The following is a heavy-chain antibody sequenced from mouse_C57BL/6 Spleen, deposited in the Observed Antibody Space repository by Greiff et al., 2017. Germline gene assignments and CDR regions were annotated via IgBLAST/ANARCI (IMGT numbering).Heavy chain of an antibody. D-gene: IGHD2-14*01. CDR3: TKGYSY. CDR1: GFNIKDDY. J-gene: IGHJ2*01. V-gene: IGHV14-4*01. Sequence: EVKLVESGAELVRPGASVKLSCTASGFNIKDDYMHWVKQRPEQGLEWIGWIDPENGDTEYASKFQGKATITADTSSNTAYLQLSSLTSEDTAVYYCTKGYSYWGQGTTLTVSS. CDR2: IDPENGDT.